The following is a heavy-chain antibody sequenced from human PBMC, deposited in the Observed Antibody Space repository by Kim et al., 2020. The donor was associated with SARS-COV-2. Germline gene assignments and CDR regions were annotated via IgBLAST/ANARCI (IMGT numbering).Heavy chain of an antibody. CDR2: INHSGST. Sequence: SETLSLTCAVYGGSFSGYYWSWIRQPPGKGLEWIGEINHSGSTNYNPSLKSRVTISVYTSKNQFSLKLSSVTAADTAVYYCARGLRLRFFRYWGQGTLVTVSS. V-gene: IGHV4-34*01. D-gene: IGHD3-16*01. CDR1: GGSFSGYY. CDR3: ARGLRLRFFRY. J-gene: IGHJ4*02.